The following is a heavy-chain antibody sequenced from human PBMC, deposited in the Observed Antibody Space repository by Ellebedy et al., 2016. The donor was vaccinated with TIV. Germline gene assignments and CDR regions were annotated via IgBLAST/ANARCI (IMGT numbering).Heavy chain of an antibody. CDR1: GGSISSSSYY. CDR3: ARKLTVTDY. Sequence: MPSETLSLTCTVSGGSISSSSYYWGWIRQPPGKGLEWIGSIYYSGSTYYNPSLKSRVTISVDTSKNQFSLKLSSVTAADTAVYYCARKLTVTDYWGQGTLVTVSS. D-gene: IGHD4-17*01. V-gene: IGHV4-39*01. CDR2: IYYSGST. J-gene: IGHJ4*02.